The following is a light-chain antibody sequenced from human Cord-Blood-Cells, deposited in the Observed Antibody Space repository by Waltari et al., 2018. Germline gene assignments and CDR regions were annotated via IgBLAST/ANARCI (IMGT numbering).Light chain of an antibody. Sequence: QSALTRPASVSGSPGQSITIPCTGTSSDVGSYNLVSWYQQHPEKAPKLMIYEGSKRPSGVSNRFSGSKSGNTASLTISGRQAEDEADYYCCSYAGSSTYVFGTGTKVTVL. CDR1: SSDVGSYNL. CDR3: CSYAGSSTYV. CDR2: EGS. J-gene: IGLJ1*01. V-gene: IGLV2-23*01.